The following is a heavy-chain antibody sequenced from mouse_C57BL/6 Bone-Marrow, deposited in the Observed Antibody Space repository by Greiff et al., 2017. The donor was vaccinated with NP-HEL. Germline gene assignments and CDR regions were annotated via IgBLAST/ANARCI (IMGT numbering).Heavy chain of an antibody. D-gene: IGHD1-1*01. CDR2: IWSGGST. CDR3: ARNSYYYGISYRYFDV. CDR1: GFSLTSYG. Sequence: QVQLQQSGPGLVQPSQSLSITCTVSGFSLTSYGVHWVRQSPGKGLEWLGVIWSGGSTDYNAAFISRLSISKDNSKSQVFCKMNSLQADDTSIYYCARNSYYYGISYRYFDVGGTGTTVTVSS. V-gene: IGHV2-2*01. J-gene: IGHJ1*03.